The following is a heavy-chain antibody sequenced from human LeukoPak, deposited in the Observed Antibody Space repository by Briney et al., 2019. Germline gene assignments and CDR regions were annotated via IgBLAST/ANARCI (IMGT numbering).Heavy chain of an antibody. J-gene: IGHJ4*02. CDR3: AKERRGGSKDPHFDY. D-gene: IGHD5-24*01. CDR1: GFTFSSYA. Sequence: GGSLRLSCVVSGFTFSSYAMSWVRQAPGKGLEWVSAISGSGGSTYYADSVKGRFTVSRDNSKNTLYLQMNSLRAEDTAVYYFAKERRGGSKDPHFDYWGQGTLVSVSS. V-gene: IGHV3-23*01. CDR2: ISGSGGST.